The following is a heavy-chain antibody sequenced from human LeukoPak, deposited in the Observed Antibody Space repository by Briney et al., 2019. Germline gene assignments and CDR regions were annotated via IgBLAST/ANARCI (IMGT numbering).Heavy chain of an antibody. CDR2: ISSSGSTI. D-gene: IGHD3-16*02. CDR1: GFTFSDYY. Sequence: KTGGSLRLSCAASGFTFSDYYMSWIRQAPGKGLEWVSYISSSGSTIYYADSVKGRFTISRDNAKNSLYLQMNSLRAEDTAVYYCARAVGSCRPEYLDYWGQGTLVTVSS. CDR3: ARAVGSCRPEYLDY. V-gene: IGHV3-11*04. J-gene: IGHJ4*02.